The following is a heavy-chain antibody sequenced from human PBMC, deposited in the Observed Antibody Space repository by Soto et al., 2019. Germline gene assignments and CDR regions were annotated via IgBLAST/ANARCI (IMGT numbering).Heavy chain of an antibody. J-gene: IGHJ5*02. Sequence: PSETLSLTCTVSGGSITSGGYYWSWIRQHPGKGLEWIGYIYYSGSTYYNPSLKSRVTISVDTSKNQFSLKLSSVTAADTAVYYCAGVRGVNLFDPWGQGTLVTVSS. CDR1: GGSITSGGYY. CDR3: AGVRGVNLFDP. V-gene: IGHV4-31*03. CDR2: IYYSGST. D-gene: IGHD3-10*01.